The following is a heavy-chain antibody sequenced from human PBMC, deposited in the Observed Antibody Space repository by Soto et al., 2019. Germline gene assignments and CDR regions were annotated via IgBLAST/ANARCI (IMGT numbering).Heavy chain of an antibody. J-gene: IGHJ4*02. CDR1: GFSFSTTW. CDR2: IKSDGGGI. CDR3: WSSPHDY. V-gene: IGHV3-74*01. Sequence: PGGSLRLSCTASGFSFSTTWMHWVRQAPGKGLMWVSRIKSDGGGISYADSVKGRFTISRDNAKNTLYLQMNSLRVEDTAVYYCWSSPHDYWGQGTLVTVSS.